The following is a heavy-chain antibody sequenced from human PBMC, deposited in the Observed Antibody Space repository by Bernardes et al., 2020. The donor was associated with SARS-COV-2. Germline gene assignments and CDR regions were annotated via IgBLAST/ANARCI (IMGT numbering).Heavy chain of an antibody. CDR3: ARDMVGPNDQ. D-gene: IGHD3-10*01. V-gene: IGHV3-74*01. Sequence: GGCPRLSCAASVFTVRTTWMHWVPPVPGKGLVWVSRISDYGSRTDYADSVKGRFTISRDNAKNTVNLQMNNLRVEDTAIYYCARDMVGPNDQWGQGTLVTVSA. J-gene: IGHJ5*02. CDR2: ISDYGSRT. CDR1: VFTVRTTW.